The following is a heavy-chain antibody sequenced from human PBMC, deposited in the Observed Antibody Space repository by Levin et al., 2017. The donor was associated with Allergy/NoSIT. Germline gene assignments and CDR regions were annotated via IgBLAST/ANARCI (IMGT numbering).Heavy chain of an antibody. CDR2: ITHSGST. J-gene: IGHJ5*02. CDR3: ASSGRHYCSNTSCDWLPSWFDP. V-gene: IGHV4-34*01. D-gene: IGHD2-2*01. CDR1: GGSFRGYY. Sequence: SQTLSLTCAIYGGSFRGYYWSWIRQPPGKGLEWIGEITHSGSTNYNPSLKSRVTISIDTSKNQFPLTLRSVTAAHPAVYYCASSGRHYCSNTSCDWLPSWFDPWGQRALVTVTS.